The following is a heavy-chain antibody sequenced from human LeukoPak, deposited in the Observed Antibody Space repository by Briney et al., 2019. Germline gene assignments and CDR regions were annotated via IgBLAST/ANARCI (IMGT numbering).Heavy chain of an antibody. Sequence: ASVKVSCKASGYTFTGYYMHWVRQAPGQGLEWMGWINPNSGGTNYAQKFQGRVTMTRDTSISTAYMKLSRLRSDDTAVYYCARVKNSGSYSRPHYGMDVWGQGTTVTVSS. CDR2: INPNSGGT. CDR3: ARVKNSGSYSRPHYGMDV. V-gene: IGHV1-2*02. CDR1: GYTFTGYY. D-gene: IGHD1-26*01. J-gene: IGHJ6*02.